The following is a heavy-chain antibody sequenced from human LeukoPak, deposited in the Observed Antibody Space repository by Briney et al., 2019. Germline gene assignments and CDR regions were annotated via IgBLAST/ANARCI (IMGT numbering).Heavy chain of an antibody. CDR1: GFAFSSHA. J-gene: IGHJ3*01. CDR3: ARGSTYDFWSGDALDV. CDR2: ISGSAEKT. D-gene: IGHD3-3*01. V-gene: IGHV3-23*01. Sequence: GESLRLSCAASGFAFSSHAMTWVRQAPGKGLEWVSSISGSAEKTYYADSVKGRFTISRDSSQKILNLQMKNLRVEDTAIYYCARGSTYDFWSGDALDVWGQGTMVTVSS.